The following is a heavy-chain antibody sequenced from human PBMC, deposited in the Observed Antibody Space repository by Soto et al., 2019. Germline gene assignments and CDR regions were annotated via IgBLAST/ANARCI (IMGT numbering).Heavy chain of an antibody. CDR1: GGTFSSYA. V-gene: IGHV1-69*01. CDR2: IIPIFGTA. Sequence: QVQLVQSGAEVKKPGSSVKVSCKASGGTFSSYAISWVRQAPEQGLEWMGGIIPIFGTANYAQKFQGRVTITADESTSTAYMELSSLRSEDTAVYYCARLYDSSAQPYYYYGMDVWGQGTTVTVSS. J-gene: IGHJ6*02. CDR3: ARLYDSSAQPYYYYGMDV. D-gene: IGHD3-22*01.